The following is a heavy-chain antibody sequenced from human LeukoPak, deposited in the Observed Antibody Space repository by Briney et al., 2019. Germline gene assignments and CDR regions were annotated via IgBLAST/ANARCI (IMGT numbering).Heavy chain of an antibody. CDR1: GGTFSSYT. D-gene: IGHD2-2*02. J-gene: IGHJ4*02. V-gene: IGHV1-69*02. CDR2: IIPILGIA. CDR3: AGCSSTSCYRGNY. Sequence: SVKVSCKDSGGTFSSYTISWVRQAPGQGLDWMGRIIPILGIANYAQKFKGRVTITADKSTSTAYMELSSLRSEDTAVYYCAGCSSTSCYRGNYWGQGTLVTVSS.